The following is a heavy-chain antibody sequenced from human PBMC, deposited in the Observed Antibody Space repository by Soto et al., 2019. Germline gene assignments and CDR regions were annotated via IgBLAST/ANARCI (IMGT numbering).Heavy chain of an antibody. V-gene: IGHV3-21*01. Sequence: EVQLVESGGGLVKPGGSLRLSCAASGFTFSGYSMNWVRQAPGKGLEWVSSITSSSTYIYYADSVEGRFTISRDNAKTSLYLQMNSLRAEDTAVYYCARDQPSIAYYFDSWGQGTLVTVSS. CDR2: ITSSSTYI. CDR1: GFTFSGYS. CDR3: ARDQPSIAYYFDS. J-gene: IGHJ4*02. D-gene: IGHD3-3*02.